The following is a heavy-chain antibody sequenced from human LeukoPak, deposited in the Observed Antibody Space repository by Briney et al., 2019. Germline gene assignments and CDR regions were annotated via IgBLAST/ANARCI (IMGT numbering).Heavy chain of an antibody. CDR2: INPNSGGT. CDR3: ARSYYYDSSGVDY. J-gene: IGHJ4*02. V-gene: IGHV1-2*06. D-gene: IGHD3-22*01. CDR1: GYTFTGYY. Sequence: VASVKVSRKASGYTFTGYYMHWVRQAPGQGLEWMGRINPNSGGTNYAQKFQGRVTMTRDTSISTAYMELSRLRSDDTAVYYCARSYYYDSSGVDYWGQGTLVTVSS.